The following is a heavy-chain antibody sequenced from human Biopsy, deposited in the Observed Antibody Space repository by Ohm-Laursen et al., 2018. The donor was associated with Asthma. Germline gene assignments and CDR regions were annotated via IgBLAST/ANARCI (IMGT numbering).Heavy chain of an antibody. CDR2: HDHEAGGT. Sequence: EASVTASCKISGYSLTDLSMQGVGQAPGQGLEWMGGHDHEAGGTVNARRSQGRATMTEDTSTDTAYMELSSLSSDDTAVYYCASDFPKDYVRYNFQFWGQGTLVTVSS. CDR1: GYSLTDLS. J-gene: IGHJ4*02. CDR3: ASDFPKDYVRYNFQF. V-gene: IGHV1-24*01. D-gene: IGHD4-17*01.